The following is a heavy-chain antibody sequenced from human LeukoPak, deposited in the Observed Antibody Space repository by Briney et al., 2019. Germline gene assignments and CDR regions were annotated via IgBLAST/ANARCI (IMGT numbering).Heavy chain of an antibody. D-gene: IGHD2-21*01. J-gene: IGHJ4*02. CDR2: INPSCGST. CDR1: GYTFTSYY. CDR3: ARVDCGGDCYSSVGFDY. Sequence: ASVKVSCKASGYTFTSYYMHWVRQAPGQGLEWMGIINPSCGSTSYAQKFQGRVTMTRDTSTSTVYMELSSLRSEDTAVYYCARVDCGGDCYSSVGFDYWGQGTLVTVSS. V-gene: IGHV1-46*03.